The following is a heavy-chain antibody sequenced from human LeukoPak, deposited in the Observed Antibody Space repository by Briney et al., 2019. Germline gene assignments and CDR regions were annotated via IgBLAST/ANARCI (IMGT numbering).Heavy chain of an antibody. CDR2: IRYDGSNK. D-gene: IGHD3-10*01. J-gene: IGHJ4*02. V-gene: IGHV3-30*02. Sequence: GGSLRLSCAACGFTFSSYGMHWVRQAPGKGLEWVAFIRYDGSNKYYADSVKGRFTISRDNSKNTLYLQMNSLRAEDTAVYYCAKRIDTGELFDYWGQGTLVTVSS. CDR1: GFTFSSYG. CDR3: AKRIDTGELFDY.